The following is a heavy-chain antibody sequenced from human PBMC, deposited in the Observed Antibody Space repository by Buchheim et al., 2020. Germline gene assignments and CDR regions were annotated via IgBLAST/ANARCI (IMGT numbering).Heavy chain of an antibody. J-gene: IGHJ4*02. V-gene: IGHV3-30*02. Sequence: QVQPVESGGGVVQPGRSLRLSCAASGFTFSSYGMHWVRQAPGKGLEWVAFIRYDGSNKYYAESVKGRFTISRDNSKTTLYLQMNSLRAEDTAVYYCSTTVTGGPMDYWGQGTL. D-gene: IGHD4-17*01. CDR2: IRYDGSNK. CDR3: STTVTGGPMDY. CDR1: GFTFSSYG.